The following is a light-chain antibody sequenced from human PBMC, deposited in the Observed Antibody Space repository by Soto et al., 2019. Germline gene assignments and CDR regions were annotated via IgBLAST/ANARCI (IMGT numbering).Light chain of an antibody. CDR1: SGSVSTNYY. Sequence: QAVVTQEPSLSVSPGGTVTLTCGLSSGSVSTNYYPSWYQQTPGQPPRTLIYSIRVRSSGVPDRFSGSKSGNTASLSISGLQTEDEADYYCCSHAGSFIHFGGGTKLTVL. CDR3: CSHAGSFIH. J-gene: IGLJ2*01. V-gene: IGLV8-61*01. CDR2: SIR.